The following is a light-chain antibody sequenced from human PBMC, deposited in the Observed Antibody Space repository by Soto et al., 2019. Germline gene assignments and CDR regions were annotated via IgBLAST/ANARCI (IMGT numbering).Light chain of an antibody. CDR1: QSISSW. Sequence: DIQMTQSPSTLSASVGDRVTITCRASQSISSWLAWYQQKPGKAPKLLIYKASSLESGVPSRFSGSGSGTEFTLTISSLQPDDFATYYCQQYMSFHTFGQGTKLEIK. V-gene: IGKV1-5*03. CDR3: QQYMSFHT. J-gene: IGKJ2*01. CDR2: KAS.